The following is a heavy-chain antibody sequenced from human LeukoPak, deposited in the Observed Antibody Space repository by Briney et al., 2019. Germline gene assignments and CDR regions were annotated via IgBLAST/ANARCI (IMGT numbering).Heavy chain of an antibody. J-gene: IGHJ4*02. CDR3: AKETPPRPGSVGGFDY. CDR2: ISWNSGSI. V-gene: IGHV3-9*03. CDR1: GFTFDDYA. D-gene: IGHD3-16*01. Sequence: GGSLRLSCAASGFTFDDYAMHWVRQAPGKGLEWVSGISWNSGSIGYADSVKGRFTISRDNAKNSLYLQMNSLRAEDMALYYCAKETPPRPGSVGGFDYWGQGTLVTVSS.